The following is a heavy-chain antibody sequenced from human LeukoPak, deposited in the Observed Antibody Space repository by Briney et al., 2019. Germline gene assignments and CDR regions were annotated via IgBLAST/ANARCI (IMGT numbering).Heavy chain of an antibody. Sequence: SETLSLTCTVSGGSISSHYWSWIRQPAGKGLEWIGRIYTSGSTNYNPSLKSRVTMSVDTSKNQFSLKLSSVTAADTAVYYCARDLYSYGCEYFDYWGQGTLVTVSS. V-gene: IGHV4-4*07. CDR1: GGSISSHY. CDR2: IYTSGST. CDR3: ARDLYSYGCEYFDY. J-gene: IGHJ4*02. D-gene: IGHD5-18*01.